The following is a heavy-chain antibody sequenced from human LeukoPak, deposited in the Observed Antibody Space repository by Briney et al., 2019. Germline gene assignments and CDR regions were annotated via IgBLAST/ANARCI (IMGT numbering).Heavy chain of an antibody. V-gene: IGHV3-7*03. CDR1: GFTFSSYW. Sequence: TGGSLRLSCAASGFTFSSYWMSWVRQAPGKGLEWVANIKQDGSEKYYVDSVKGRFTISRDNAKNSLYLQMNSLRAEDTAVYCCARDPRQQLGSDAFDIWGQGTMVTVSS. J-gene: IGHJ3*02. CDR2: IKQDGSEK. CDR3: ARDPRQQLGSDAFDI. D-gene: IGHD6-13*01.